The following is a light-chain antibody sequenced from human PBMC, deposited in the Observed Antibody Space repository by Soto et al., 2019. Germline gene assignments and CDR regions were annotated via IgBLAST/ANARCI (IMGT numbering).Light chain of an antibody. CDR1: QSISSN. J-gene: IGKJ1*01. CDR3: QQYGSSGT. CDR2: RTS. V-gene: IGKV3-20*01. Sequence: EIVMTQSPATLSVSPGERATLSFRASQSISSNLAWYQQKPGQAPRLLMFRTSSRATGIPDRFSGSGSGTDFTLTISGLEPEDFAVYYCQQYGSSGTFGQGTKVDIK.